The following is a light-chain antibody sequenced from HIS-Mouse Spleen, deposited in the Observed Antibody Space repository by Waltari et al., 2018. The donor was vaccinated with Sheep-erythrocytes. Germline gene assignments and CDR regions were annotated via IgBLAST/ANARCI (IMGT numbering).Light chain of an antibody. CDR3: MQALQTTYT. CDR2: LGS. Sequence: IVMTQSPLSLPVTPGGPASISFRSSQSLLHSNGYNYLDWYLQKPGQSPQLLIYLGSNRASGVPDRFSGSGSGTDFTLKISRVEAEDVGVYYCMQALQTTYTFGQGTKLEIK. CDR1: QSLLHSNGYNY. V-gene: IGKV2-28*01. J-gene: IGKJ2*01.